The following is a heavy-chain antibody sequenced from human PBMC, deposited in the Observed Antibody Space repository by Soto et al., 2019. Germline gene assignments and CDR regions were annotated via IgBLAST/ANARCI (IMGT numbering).Heavy chain of an antibody. D-gene: IGHD2-15*01. CDR3: ARVVDIVVVVAATLDY. CDR1: GFTFSSYA. CDR2: ISGSGGST. J-gene: IGHJ4*02. V-gene: IGHV3-23*01. Sequence: EVQLLESGGGLVQPGGSLRLSCAASGFTFSSYAMSWVRQAPGKGLEWVSAISGSGGSTYYADSVKGRFTISRDNSKNTLYLQMNSLRAEDTAVYYCARVVDIVVVVAATLDYWGQGTLVTVSS.